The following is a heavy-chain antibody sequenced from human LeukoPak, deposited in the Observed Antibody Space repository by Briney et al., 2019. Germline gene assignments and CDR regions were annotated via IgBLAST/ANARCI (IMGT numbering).Heavy chain of an antibody. CDR2: IYYTGTT. CDR3: ARRWVYDKRAFDA. V-gene: IGHV4-59*08. D-gene: IGHD3-16*01. J-gene: IGHJ3*01. Sequence: SETLSLTCTVSGGSISSYYWSWIRQPPGKGPEWIGYIYYTGTTDSNPSLKSRVTISLDTSKNQFSLNLSSVTAADTAVYYCARRWVYDKRAFDAWGQGTMVTVSS. CDR1: GGSISSYY.